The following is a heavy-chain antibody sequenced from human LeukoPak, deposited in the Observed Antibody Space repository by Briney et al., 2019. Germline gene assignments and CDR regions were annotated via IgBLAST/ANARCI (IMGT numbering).Heavy chain of an antibody. V-gene: IGHV4-59*03. CDR1: GGSINDYY. CDR3: AGVFSGRRPFEL. CDR2: IYYRGTT. D-gene: IGHD3-10*01. Sequence: SETLSLTCTVSGGSINDYYWNWLRQPPGKVLEWIGFIYYRGTTNNNPSLKSRVTTSIDTSKKQFSLNLSSVTAADTAIYYCAGVFSGRRPFELWGQGILVTVSS. J-gene: IGHJ4*02.